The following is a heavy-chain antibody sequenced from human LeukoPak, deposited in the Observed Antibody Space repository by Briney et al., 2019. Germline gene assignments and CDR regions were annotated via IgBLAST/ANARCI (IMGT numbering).Heavy chain of an antibody. D-gene: IGHD3-3*01. CDR1: GYTLTELS. J-gene: IGHJ4*02. V-gene: IGHV1-24*01. CDR2: FDPEDGET. Sequence: ASVKVSCKVSGYTLTELSMHWVRQAPGKGLEWMGGFDPEDGETIYAQKFQGRVTMTEDTSTDTAYMELSSLRSEDTAVYYCATLSDFWSGYYQGYFDYWGQGTLVTVSS. CDR3: ATLSDFWSGYYQGYFDY.